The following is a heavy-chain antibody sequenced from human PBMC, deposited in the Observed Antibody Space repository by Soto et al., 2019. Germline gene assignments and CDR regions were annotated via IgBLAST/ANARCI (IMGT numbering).Heavy chain of an antibody. CDR2: INHSRST. CDR1: GESFSGYY. CDR3: AVVIIGNWFDP. D-gene: IGHD3-3*01. V-gene: IGHV4-34*01. Sequence: SETLSLTCAVYGESFSGYYWSWIRQPPGKGLEWIGEINHSRSTNYNPSLKSRVTISVDKSKNQFSLKLSSVTAADTAVYYCAVVIIGNWFDPWGQGTLVTVSS. J-gene: IGHJ5*02.